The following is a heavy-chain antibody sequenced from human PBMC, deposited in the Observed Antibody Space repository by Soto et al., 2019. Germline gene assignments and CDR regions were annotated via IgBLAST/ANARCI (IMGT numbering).Heavy chain of an antibody. Sequence: QVQLVESGGGVVQPGRSLRLSCAASGFTFSSHAMHWVRQAPGKGLEWVAVISYDGSNTDYGDSVKGRFTISRDNSKSTLSLQMNSLRPEDTGVYYCAKDAGSTEYFFASWGQGTLVSVSS. CDR1: GFTFSSHA. CDR2: ISYDGSNT. CDR3: AKDAGSTEYFFAS. J-gene: IGHJ4*02. V-gene: IGHV3-30*18.